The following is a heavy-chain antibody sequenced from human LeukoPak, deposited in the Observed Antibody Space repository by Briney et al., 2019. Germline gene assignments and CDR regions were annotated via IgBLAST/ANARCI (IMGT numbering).Heavy chain of an antibody. Sequence: SETLSLTCTVSGYSIGSGYYWGWIRQPPGKGLEWIGNIYHSGSTYYNPSLKSRLTNSVDTSKNQFSLKLSSVTAADTAVYYCARSWGEGIAAALYYFDYWGQGTLVTVSS. J-gene: IGHJ4*02. CDR3: ARSWGEGIAAALYYFDY. CDR1: GYSIGSGYY. V-gene: IGHV4-38-2*02. CDR2: IYHSGST. D-gene: IGHD6-13*01.